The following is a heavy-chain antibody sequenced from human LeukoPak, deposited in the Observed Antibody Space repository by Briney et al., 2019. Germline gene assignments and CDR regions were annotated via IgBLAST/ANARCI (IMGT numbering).Heavy chain of an antibody. Sequence: GGSLRLSCAASAFTFSSYAMSWVRQAPGKGLEWVSAISVSGDSTYYADSVKGRFTISRDNSKNTLYLQMNSLRAEDTAVYYCAKGMRLYSSVWYLDYWGQGTLVTVSS. CDR1: AFTFSSYA. CDR3: AKGMRLYSSVWYLDY. V-gene: IGHV3-23*01. D-gene: IGHD6-19*01. J-gene: IGHJ4*02. CDR2: ISVSGDST.